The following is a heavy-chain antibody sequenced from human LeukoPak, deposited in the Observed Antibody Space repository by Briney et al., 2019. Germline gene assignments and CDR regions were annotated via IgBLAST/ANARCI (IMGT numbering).Heavy chain of an antibody. CDR3: ARVGGPDNYFDY. Sequence: ASVKVSCKASGYTFNRYGISWVRQAPGQGLEWMGWISAYNGNTKYSQKVQGRVTMTTDTSTSTAYMELRSLRSDDTAVYYCARVGGPDNYFDYWGQGTLVTVSS. D-gene: IGHD1-26*01. CDR1: GYTFNRYG. J-gene: IGHJ4*02. V-gene: IGHV1-18*01. CDR2: ISAYNGNT.